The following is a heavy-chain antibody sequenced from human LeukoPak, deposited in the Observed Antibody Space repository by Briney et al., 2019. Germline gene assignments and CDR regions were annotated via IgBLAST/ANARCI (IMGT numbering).Heavy chain of an antibody. CDR3: ARVRYSSSSWYGYFDY. CDR2: IIPIFGTA. CDR1: GGTFSSYA. Sequence: EASVKVSCKASGGTFSSYAISWVRQAPGQGLEWMGGIIPIFGTANYAQKFQGRVTITADESTSTAYMELSSLRSEDTAVYYCARVRYSSSSWYGYFDYWGQGTLVTVSS. D-gene: IGHD6-13*01. V-gene: IGHV1-69*13. J-gene: IGHJ4*02.